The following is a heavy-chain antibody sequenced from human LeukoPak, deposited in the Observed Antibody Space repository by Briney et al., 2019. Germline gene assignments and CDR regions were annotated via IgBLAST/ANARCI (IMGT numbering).Heavy chain of an antibody. CDR3: ANEPRFINPAAFDI. J-gene: IGHJ3*02. Sequence: GRSLRLSCAASGFTFSSYAMHWVRQAPGKGLEWVAVISYDGSNKYYADSVKGRFTISRDNSKNTLYLQMNSLRAEDTAVYYCANEPRFINPAAFDIWGQGTMVTVSS. CDR1: GFTFSSYA. CDR2: ISYDGSNK. D-gene: IGHD3-10*01. V-gene: IGHV3-30-3*02.